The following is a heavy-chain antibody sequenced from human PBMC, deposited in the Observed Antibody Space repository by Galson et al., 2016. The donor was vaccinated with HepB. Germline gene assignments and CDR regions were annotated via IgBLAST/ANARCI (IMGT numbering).Heavy chain of an antibody. J-gene: IGHJ4*02. D-gene: IGHD4-17*01. Sequence: SLRLSCAASGFTFSIYGMDWVRQAPGKGLEWVALISHDGSNKYYADSVKGRFTISRDNSKNTLYLQMNSLRGEDTAVYYCAKERPWDGDPFFDYWGQGTLVTVSS. V-gene: IGHV3-30*18. CDR1: GFTFSIYG. CDR3: AKERPWDGDPFFDY. CDR2: ISHDGSNK.